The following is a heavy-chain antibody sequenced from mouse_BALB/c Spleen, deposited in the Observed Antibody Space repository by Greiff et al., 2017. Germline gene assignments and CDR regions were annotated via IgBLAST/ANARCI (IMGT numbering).Heavy chain of an antibody. D-gene: IGHD1-1*01. J-gene: IGHJ4*01. V-gene: IGHV5-12-1*01. CDR1: GFAFSSYD. Sequence: EVQRVESGGGLVKPGGSLKLSCAASGFAFSSYDMSWVRQTPEKRLEWVAYISSGGGSTYYPDTVKGRFTISRDNAKNTLYLQMSSLKSEDTAMYYCARPLRAMDYWGQGNSVTASS. CDR2: ISSGGGST. CDR3: ARPLRAMDY.